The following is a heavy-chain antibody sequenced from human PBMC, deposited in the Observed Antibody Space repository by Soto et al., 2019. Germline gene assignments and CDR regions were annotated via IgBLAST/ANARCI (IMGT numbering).Heavy chain of an antibody. CDR2: ISFDGGTK. J-gene: IGHJ3*02. V-gene: IGHV3-30-3*01. CDR1: GFTFSNYA. CDR3: ARRAAADVSSVAFDM. D-gene: IGHD6-13*01. Sequence: QEHLVESGGGVVQPGRSLRLSCAASGFTFSNYAIHWVRQAPGKGLEWVALISFDGGTKYYADSVKGRFTLSRDNSKNTVSVEMNSLRDDDSAVYYCARRAAADVSSVAFDMWGHGTMVIVSS.